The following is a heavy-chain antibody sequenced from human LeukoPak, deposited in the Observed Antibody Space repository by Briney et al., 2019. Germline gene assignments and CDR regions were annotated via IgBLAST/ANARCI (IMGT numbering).Heavy chain of an antibody. V-gene: IGHV4-39*01. CDR3: ARHRQLRYWPNCFDP. CDR2: IYYSGST. D-gene: IGHD3-9*01. CDR1: GGSISSSSYY. J-gene: IGHJ5*02. Sequence: PSETLSLTCTVSGGSISSSSYYWGWIRQPPGKGLEWIGSIYYSGSTYYNPSLKSRVTISVDTSKNQFSLKLSSVTAADTAVYYCARHRQLRYWPNCFDPWGQGTLVTVSS.